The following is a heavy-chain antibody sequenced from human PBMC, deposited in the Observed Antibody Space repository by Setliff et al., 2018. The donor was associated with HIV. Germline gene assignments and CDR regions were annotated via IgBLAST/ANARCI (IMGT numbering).Heavy chain of an antibody. V-gene: IGHV1-69*05. CDR3: ARAGGLRMDRGVVSDY. D-gene: IGHD3-10*01. CDR1: GGTFSSYV. CDR2: IIPIFGTA. J-gene: IGHJ4*02. Sequence: GASVKVSCKASGGTFSSYVISWVRQAPGQGLEWMGGIIPIFGTANYAQKFQGRVTMTRNTSISTAYMELSGLISEDAAVYYCARAGGLRMDRGVVSDYWGQGTLVTVSS.